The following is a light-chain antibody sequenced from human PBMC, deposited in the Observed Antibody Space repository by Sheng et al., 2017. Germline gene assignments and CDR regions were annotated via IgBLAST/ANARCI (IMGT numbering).Light chain of an antibody. V-gene: IGLV1-40*01. Sequence: QSVLTQPPSVSGAPGQRVTISCTGSSSNIGVGYDVHWYQHLPGTAPKLLIYSNSDRPSGVPDRFSGSKSGTSASLAITGLQAEDEADYYCQSYDSSLSAYVFGTGTKVTVL. CDR1: SSNIGVGYD. CDR2: SNS. CDR3: QSYDSSLSAYV. J-gene: IGLJ1*01.